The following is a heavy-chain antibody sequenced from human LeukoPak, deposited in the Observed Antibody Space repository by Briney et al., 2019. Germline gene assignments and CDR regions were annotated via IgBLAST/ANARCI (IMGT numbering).Heavy chain of an antibody. CDR2: IYHSGST. D-gene: IGHD2-2*01. CDR1: GYSISSGYY. J-gene: IGHJ5*02. CDR3: ARGIIVVVPAAEYNWFDP. Sequence: PSETLSLTCTVSGYSISSGYYWGWIRQPPGKGLEWIGSIYHSGSTYYNPSLKSRVTISVDTSKNQFSLKLSSVTAADTAVYYCARGIIVVVPAAEYNWFDPWGQGTLVTVSS. V-gene: IGHV4-38-2*02.